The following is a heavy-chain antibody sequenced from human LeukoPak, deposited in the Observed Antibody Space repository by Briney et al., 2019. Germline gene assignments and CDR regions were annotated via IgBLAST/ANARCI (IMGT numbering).Heavy chain of an antibody. Sequence: GGSLRLSCAASGFTFSSYSMNWVRQAPGKGLEWVSYISSSSSTIYYADSVKGRFTISRDNAKNSLYLQMNSLRAEDTAVYYCARKGGAAGKYYYYYYGMDVWGQGTTVTVSS. D-gene: IGHD6-13*01. J-gene: IGHJ6*02. CDR2: ISSSSSTI. CDR3: ARKGGAAGKYYYYYYGMDV. CDR1: GFTFSSYS. V-gene: IGHV3-48*04.